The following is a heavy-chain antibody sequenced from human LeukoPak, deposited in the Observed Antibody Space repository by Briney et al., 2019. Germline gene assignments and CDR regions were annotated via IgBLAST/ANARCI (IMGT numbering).Heavy chain of an antibody. J-gene: IGHJ5*02. CDR1: GYTFTGYY. Sequence: VASVKVSCKASGYTFTGYYMHWVRQAPGQGLEWMGWINPNSGGTNYAQKFQGRVTMTTDTSTSTVCMELRSLRGDDTAVYYCARTNIAPSDNWFDPWGQGTLVTVSS. D-gene: IGHD6-13*01. CDR3: ARTNIAPSDNWFDP. CDR2: INPNSGGT. V-gene: IGHV1-2*02.